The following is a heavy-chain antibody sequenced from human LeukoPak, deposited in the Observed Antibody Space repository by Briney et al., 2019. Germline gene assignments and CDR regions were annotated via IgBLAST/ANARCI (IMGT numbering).Heavy chain of an antibody. J-gene: IGHJ3*02. V-gene: IGHV1-46*01. CDR2: INPSGGST. Sequence: EASVKVSCKASGYTFTSYYMHWVRQAPGQGLEWMGIINPSGGSTSYAQKFQGRVTMTRDTSTSTVYMELSSLRSEDTAVYYCARDLRDSSSSLGLNVDDAFDIWGQGTMVAVSS. CDR3: ARDLRDSSSSLGLNVDDAFDI. CDR1: GYTFTSYY. D-gene: IGHD6-6*01.